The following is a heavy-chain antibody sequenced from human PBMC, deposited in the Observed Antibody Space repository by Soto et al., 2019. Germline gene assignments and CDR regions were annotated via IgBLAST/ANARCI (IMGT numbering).Heavy chain of an antibody. CDR1: GFTFSGYS. CDR2: ISSGSKTI. V-gene: IGHV3-48*02. Sequence: LRLSCAASGFTFSGYSVNWVRQAPGKGLEWVSYISSGSKTIYYAESVKGRFTVSRDNARNSQYLQMNSLRDEDAAVYYCAREDILGVRSFDYWGQGTLVTVSS. CDR3: AREDILGVRSFDY. J-gene: IGHJ4*02. D-gene: IGHD3-9*01.